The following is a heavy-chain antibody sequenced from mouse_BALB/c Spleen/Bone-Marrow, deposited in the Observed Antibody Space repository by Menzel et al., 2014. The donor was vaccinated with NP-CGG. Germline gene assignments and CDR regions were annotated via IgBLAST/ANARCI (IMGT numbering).Heavy chain of an antibody. D-gene: IGHD2-4*01. CDR3: ANKGIYYDLLYWYFDV. CDR1: SGY. Sequence: DVKLVESGPSPVKPSQTLSLTSGYWNWIRKFPGNKLEYMGYISYSGSTYYNPSLKSRISITRDTSKNQYYLQLNSVTTEDTATYYCANKGIYYDLLYWYFDVWGARTTATVSP. J-gene: IGHJ1*01. CDR2: ISYSGST. V-gene: IGHV3-8*02.